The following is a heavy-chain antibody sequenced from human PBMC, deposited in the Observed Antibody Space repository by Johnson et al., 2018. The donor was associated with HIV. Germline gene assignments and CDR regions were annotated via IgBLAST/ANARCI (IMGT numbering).Heavy chain of an antibody. D-gene: IGHD1-26*01. V-gene: IGHV3-53*01. Sequence: MLLVESGGGLIQPGGSLRLSCAASGFTVSHNYMSWVRQAPGEGLEWVSVIYSGGSIYYADSVKGRFSISRDNSKNTLYLQMNSLRVEDTAVYYCAREGAWEVRPGAFDIWGQGTMVTVSS. CDR3: AREGAWEVRPGAFDI. CDR2: IYSGGSI. J-gene: IGHJ3*02. CDR1: GFTVSHNY.